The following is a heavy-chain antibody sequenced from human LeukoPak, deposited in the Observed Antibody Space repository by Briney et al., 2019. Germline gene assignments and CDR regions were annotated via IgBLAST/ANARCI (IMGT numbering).Heavy chain of an antibody. CDR2: IYYSGST. J-gene: IGHJ4*02. Sequence: SETLSLTCTVSGGSISSYYWSWIRQPPGKGLEWIGYIYYSGSTNYNPSLKSRVTMSVDTSNNQFSLKLNSVTAADTAVYYCARVGDQKYCGGDCYTDYWGQGTLVTVSS. D-gene: IGHD2-21*01. CDR3: ARVGDQKYCGGDCYTDY. CDR1: GGSISSYY. V-gene: IGHV4-59*12.